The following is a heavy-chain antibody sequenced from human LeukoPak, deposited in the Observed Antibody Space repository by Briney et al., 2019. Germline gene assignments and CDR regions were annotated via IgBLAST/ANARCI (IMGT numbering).Heavy chain of an antibody. J-gene: IGHJ4*02. D-gene: IGHD3-10*01. CDR1: GYTFTSYD. CDR3: ARGTMVRGDSPIDY. V-gene: IGHV1-8*01. CDR2: MNPNSGNT. Sequence: ASVKVSCKASGYTFTSYDINWARQATGQGLEWMGWMNPNSGNTGYAQKFQGRVTMTRNTSISTAYMELSSLRSEDTAVYYCARGTMVRGDSPIDYWGQGTLVTVSS.